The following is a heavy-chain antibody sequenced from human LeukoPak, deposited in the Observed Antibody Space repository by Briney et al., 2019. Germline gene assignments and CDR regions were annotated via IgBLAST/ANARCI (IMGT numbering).Heavy chain of an antibody. CDR2: IKQDGSEK. J-gene: IGHJ6*03. V-gene: IGHV3-7*03. CDR1: GFTFTSYW. Sequence: GSLRLSCVASGFTFTSYWMSWVRQAPGKGLGWVANIKQDGSEKYYVDSVKGLFTISRDNSKNTLYLQMNSLRAEDTAVYYCAKREVYYYYMDVWGKGTTVTVSS. CDR3: AKREVYYYYMDV. D-gene: IGHD1-26*01.